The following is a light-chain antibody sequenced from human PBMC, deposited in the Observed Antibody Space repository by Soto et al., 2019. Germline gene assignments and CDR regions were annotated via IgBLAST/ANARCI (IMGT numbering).Light chain of an antibody. J-gene: IGLJ1*01. V-gene: IGLV1-47*01. Sequence: QSVLTEPSSASGTPGQWVTISCSGGSSNIGSNYVCWYQQLPGTAPKLLIYKNNQRPSGVPDRFSGSKSGTSASLAISGLRSEDEADYYCAAWDDSLSGYVFGTGTKVTVL. CDR1: SSNIGSNY. CDR3: AAWDDSLSGYV. CDR2: KNN.